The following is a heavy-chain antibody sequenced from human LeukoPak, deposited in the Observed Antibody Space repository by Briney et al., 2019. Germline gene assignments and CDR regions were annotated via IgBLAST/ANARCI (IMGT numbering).Heavy chain of an antibody. V-gene: IGHV3-23*01. CDR2: VSGSGDST. CDR1: GFTFSNYA. Sequence: GGSLRLSCAASGFTFSNYAMSWVRQAPGKGLEWVSTVSGSGDSTHYVDSVKGRFTVSRDNSKNTLYLQMNSLRAEDTAIYYCARDPGGSYDYWGQGTLVTVSS. J-gene: IGHJ4*02. D-gene: IGHD1-26*01. CDR3: ARDPGGSYDY.